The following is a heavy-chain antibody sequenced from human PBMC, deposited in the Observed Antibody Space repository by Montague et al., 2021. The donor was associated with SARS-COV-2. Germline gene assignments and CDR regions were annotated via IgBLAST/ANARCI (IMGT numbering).Heavy chain of an antibody. J-gene: IGHJ6*03. D-gene: IGHD2-15*01. CDR2: INHGGST. CDR1: GTSFSGYY. V-gene: IGHV4-34*01. Sequence: SQTLSLTCAVHGTSFSGYYWNWIRQPPGKGLEWIGEINHGGSTKYSPSLKSRLTISADTSKNQFSLELTSVAAADTAVYYCARLRDGVVPSPILGVRPYYSYYYMDVWGRGTTVTVSS. CDR3: ARLRDGVVPSPILGVRPYYSYYYMDV.